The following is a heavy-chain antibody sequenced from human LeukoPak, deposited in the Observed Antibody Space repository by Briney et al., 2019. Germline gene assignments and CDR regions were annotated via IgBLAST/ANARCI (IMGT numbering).Heavy chain of an antibody. J-gene: IGHJ4*02. CDR1: GFTFNIYA. CDR2: ISYDESKK. CDR3: ATEAPYEY. Sequence: GGSLRLSCAASGFTFNIYAVHWVRQAPGKGLEWVAVISYDESKKYYADSVKGRFTISRDNSKNTLSLQMNSLRGEDTAVYFCATEAPYEYWGQGTLVTVSS. V-gene: IGHV3-30-3*01. D-gene: IGHD6-6*01.